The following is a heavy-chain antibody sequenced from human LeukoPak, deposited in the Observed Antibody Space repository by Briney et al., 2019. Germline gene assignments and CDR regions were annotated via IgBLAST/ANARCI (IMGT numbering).Heavy chain of an antibody. D-gene: IGHD2/OR15-2a*01. J-gene: IGHJ6*03. V-gene: IGHV4-34*01. Sequence: PSETLSLTCAVYGGSFSANFWTWIRQPPGKGLEWIGEINPSGSANYNPSLKSRVTISVDTSKNQFSLKLKSVTVADTAVYFCARDPDYFVSGMDVWGGGTKVTVSS. CDR2: INPSGSA. CDR1: GGSFSANF. CDR3: ARDPDYFVSGMDV.